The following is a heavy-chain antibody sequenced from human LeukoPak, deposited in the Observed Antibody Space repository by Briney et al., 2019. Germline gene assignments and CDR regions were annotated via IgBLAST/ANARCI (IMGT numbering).Heavy chain of an antibody. CDR3: VRTMVRGRGWFDP. J-gene: IGHJ5*02. CDR2: IYYSGST. V-gene: IGHV4-59*11. CDR1: GGSICSHY. Sequence: SETLSLTCTVSGGSICSHYWSWIRQPPGRGLGWGGYIYYSGSTNYNPSLKSRVTISVDTSKNQFSLKLSSVTAADTAVYYCVRTMVRGRGWFDPWGQGTLVTVSS. D-gene: IGHD3-10*01.